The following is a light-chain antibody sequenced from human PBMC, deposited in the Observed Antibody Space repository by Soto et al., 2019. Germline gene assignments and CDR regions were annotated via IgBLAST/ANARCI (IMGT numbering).Light chain of an antibody. CDR1: QSVSGSK. J-gene: IGKJ2*01. Sequence: EIVLTQSPGPLSLSPGSRATLSYRASQSVSGSKLAWYQQRPGQAPRLLIYGGSSRATDIPARFSGSGSGTEYNLTISRLEPEDFALYFCHQHGTSPFTFGQGTKLEI. CDR2: GGS. CDR3: HQHGTSPFT. V-gene: IGKV3-20*01.